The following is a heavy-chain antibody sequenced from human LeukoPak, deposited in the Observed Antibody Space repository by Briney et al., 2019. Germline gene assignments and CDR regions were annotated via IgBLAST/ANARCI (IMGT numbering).Heavy chain of an antibody. J-gene: IGHJ5*02. V-gene: IGHV4-39*07. CDR1: GGSIGSSSYS. Sequence: PSETLSLTCIVSGGSIGSSSYSWGWIRQPPGKGLEWIGSVYYSGSTNYNPSLKSRVTISQDTSKNQFSLKLSSVTAADTAVYYCATTGGYCSGGSCQRKDWFDPWGQGTLVTVSS. CDR2: VYYSGST. CDR3: ATTGGYCSGGSCQRKDWFDP. D-gene: IGHD2-15*01.